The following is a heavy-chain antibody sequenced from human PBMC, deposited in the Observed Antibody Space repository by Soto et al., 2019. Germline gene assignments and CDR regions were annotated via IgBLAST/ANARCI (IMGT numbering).Heavy chain of an antibody. Sequence: LRLSCAASGFTFSSYTLHWVRQAPGKGLEWVAVISFGGTNKYYADSVRGRFTISRDNSKDTLYLEMNSLRAEDTAVYYCAKPGYGHDGDYFYGMDVWGQGTTVTVSS. CDR2: ISFGGTNK. J-gene: IGHJ6*02. CDR3: AKPGYGHDGDYFYGMDV. CDR1: GFTFSSYT. V-gene: IGHV3-30-3*02. D-gene: IGHD6-13*01.